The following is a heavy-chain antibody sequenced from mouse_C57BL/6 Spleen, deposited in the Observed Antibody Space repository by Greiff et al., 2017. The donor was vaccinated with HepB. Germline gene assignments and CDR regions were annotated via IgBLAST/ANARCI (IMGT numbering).Heavy chain of an antibody. CDR1: GYTFTSYW. Sequence: QVQLQQPGTELVKPGASVKLSCKASGYTFTSYWMHWVKQRPGQGLEWIGKINPSNGGTNYNEKFKSKATLTVDKSSSTAYMQLSSLTSEDSAVYYCAYCSSYLWYFDYWGQGTTLTVSS. CDR2: INPSNGGT. CDR3: AYCSSYLWYFDY. J-gene: IGHJ2*01. D-gene: IGHD3-2*02. V-gene: IGHV1-53*01.